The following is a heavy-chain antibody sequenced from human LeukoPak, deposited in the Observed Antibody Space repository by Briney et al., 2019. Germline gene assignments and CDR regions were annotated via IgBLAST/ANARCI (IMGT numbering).Heavy chain of an antibody. D-gene: IGHD3-10*01. V-gene: IGHV3-48*04. J-gene: IGHJ4*02. CDR1: GFTFSSYG. CDR2: ISSSGSTI. CDR3: AGDRGDRSLDY. Sequence: GGSLRLSCAASGFTFSSYGMHWVRQAPGKGLEWVSYISSSGSTIYYADSVKGRFTISRDNAKNSLYLQMNSLRAEDTAVYYCAGDRGDRSLDYWGQGTLVTVSS.